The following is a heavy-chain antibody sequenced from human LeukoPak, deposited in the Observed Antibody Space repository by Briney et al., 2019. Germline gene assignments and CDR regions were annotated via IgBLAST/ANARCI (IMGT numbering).Heavy chain of an antibody. D-gene: IGHD2-15*01. Sequence: SQTLSLTCTVSGGSISSGDYYWSWIRQPPGKGLEWTGYIYYSGSTYYNPSLKSRVTISVDTSKNQFSLKLSSVTAADTAVYYCARVPIQGLFDRQDIYAFDIWGQGTMVTVSS. J-gene: IGHJ3*02. CDR2: IYYSGST. CDR3: ARVPIQGLFDRQDIYAFDI. CDR1: GGSISSGDYY. V-gene: IGHV4-30-4*08.